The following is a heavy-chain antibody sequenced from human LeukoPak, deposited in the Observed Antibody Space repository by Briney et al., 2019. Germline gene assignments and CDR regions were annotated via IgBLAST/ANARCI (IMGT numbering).Heavy chain of an antibody. D-gene: IGHD2-21*02. CDR1: GFSLSTSGVG. CDR2: IYWDDDK. Sequence: ESGPTLVKPTQTLTLTCTFSGFSLSTSGVGVGWIRQPPGKALEWLAVIYWDDDKRYSPSLKNRLTITKDTSKNQVVLTMTNMDPVDAATYYCALLRGAYCGDDCYFDWFDPWGQGTLVTVSS. CDR3: ALLRGAYCGDDCYFDWFDP. J-gene: IGHJ5*02. V-gene: IGHV2-5*02.